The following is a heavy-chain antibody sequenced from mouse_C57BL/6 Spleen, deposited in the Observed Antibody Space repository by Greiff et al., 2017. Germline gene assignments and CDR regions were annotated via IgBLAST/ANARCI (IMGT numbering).Heavy chain of an antibody. Sequence: VKLQESGADLAKPGASVKLSCKASGYTFTSYWMHWVQQRPGQGLEWIGYINPSSGYTKYNQKFKDKAPLTADKSSSTAYMQLSSLTYGDSAVYYCASKVVAEGSFVYWGEGATRTAST. CDR3: ASKVVAEGSFVY. CDR1: GYTFTSYW. D-gene: IGHD1-1*01. J-gene: IGHJ2*01. CDR2: INPSSGYT. V-gene: IGHV1-7*01.